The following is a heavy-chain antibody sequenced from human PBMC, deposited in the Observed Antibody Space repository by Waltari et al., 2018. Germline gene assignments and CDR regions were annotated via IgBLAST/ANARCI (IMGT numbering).Heavy chain of an antibody. CDR3: ARGRLRFLEWLAYYYYVMDV. J-gene: IGHJ6*02. CDR1: GGSFSGYY. CDR2: INHSGST. V-gene: IGHV4-34*01. D-gene: IGHD3-3*01. Sequence: QVQLQQWGAGLLKPSETLSLTCAVYGGSFSGYYWSWIRQPPGKGLEWIGEINHSGSTNYNPSLKSRVTISVDTSKNQFSLKLSSVTAADTAVYYCARGRLRFLEWLAYYYYVMDVWGQGTTVTVSS.